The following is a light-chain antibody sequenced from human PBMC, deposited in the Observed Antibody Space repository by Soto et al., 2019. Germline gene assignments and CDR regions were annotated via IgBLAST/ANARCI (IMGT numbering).Light chain of an antibody. CDR3: QQSYSSPRT. V-gene: IGKV1-39*01. CDR1: QSISSY. CDR2: GAV. J-gene: IGKJ4*01. Sequence: DIQMTQSPSSLSASVGGRVTVTCRASQSISSYLNWYQQKPGKAPKLLIYGAVNLQSGVPSRFSGCGSGTDFTLTISSLQPEDFATYYCQQSYSSPRTFGGGTKVEIK.